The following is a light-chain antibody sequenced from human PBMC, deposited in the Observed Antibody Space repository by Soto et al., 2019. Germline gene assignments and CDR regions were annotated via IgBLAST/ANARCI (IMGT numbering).Light chain of an antibody. CDR2: EVS. Sequence: QSALTQPHSLSGSPGQSVTLSCTGTSSDVGSYVFVSWYQQHPGKAPKLMIYEVSKRPSGVPDRFSGSKSGNTASLTVSGIQVEDEADYYCSLAGGDSLIFGGGTQLTVL. V-gene: IGLV2-8*01. CDR1: SSDVGSYVF. J-gene: IGLJ2*01. CDR3: SLAGGDSLI.